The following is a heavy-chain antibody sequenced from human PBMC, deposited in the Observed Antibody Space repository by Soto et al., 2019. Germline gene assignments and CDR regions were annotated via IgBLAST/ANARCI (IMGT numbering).Heavy chain of an antibody. V-gene: IGHV3-33*01. CDR2: IWFEGSNE. D-gene: IGHD3-10*01. CDR3: ARDRLRGDY. CDR1: GFTFSSNG. J-gene: IGHJ4*02. Sequence: QVQLVESGGGVVQPGRSLRLSCAASGFTFSSNGMHWVRQAPGKGLEWVAVIWFEGSNEYYADSVKGGFTISRDNSKNTLYLLMNSLRAEDTAVYYCARDRLRGDYWGQGTLVTVSS.